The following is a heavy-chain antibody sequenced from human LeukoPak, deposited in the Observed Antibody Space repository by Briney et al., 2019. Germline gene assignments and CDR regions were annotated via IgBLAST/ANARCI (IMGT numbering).Heavy chain of an antibody. CDR2: IYTSGST. V-gene: IGHV4-4*07. J-gene: IGHJ6*03. CDR3: ARSQVRTNYYYYMDV. Sequence: SETLSLTCTVSGGSISDNYWSWIRQPAGKGLEWIGRIYTSGSTNYKPSLKSRVTISVDTSKNQFSLKLSSVTAADTAVYYCARSQVRTNYYYYMDVWGKGTTVTVSS. CDR1: GGSISDNY.